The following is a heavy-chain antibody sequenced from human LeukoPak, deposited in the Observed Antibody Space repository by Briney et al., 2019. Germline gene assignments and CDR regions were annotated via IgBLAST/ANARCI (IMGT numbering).Heavy chain of an antibody. Sequence: GGSLRLSCAASGFTFSSYAMSWVRQAPGKGLEWVSAISGSGGSTYYADSVKGRFIISRDNSKNTLYLQMNSLRAEDTAVYYCAKLWVVALIEGWGQGTLVTVSS. CDR1: GFTFSSYA. J-gene: IGHJ4*02. V-gene: IGHV3-23*01. D-gene: IGHD2-15*01. CDR2: ISGSGGST. CDR3: AKLWVVALIEG.